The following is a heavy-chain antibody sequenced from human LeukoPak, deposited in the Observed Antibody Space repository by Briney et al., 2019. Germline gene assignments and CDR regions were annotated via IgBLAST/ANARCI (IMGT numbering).Heavy chain of an antibody. V-gene: IGHV3-74*01. J-gene: IGHJ4*02. CDR3: ARSDTTLIDS. Sequence: GGSLRLSCTASGFTSNIYWMHWVRQAPGKGLVWVSRINSDGSSTTYADSVKGRFTISRDNAKNTLYLQMNSLRAEDTALYYCARSDTTLIDSWGQGTLVTVSS. D-gene: IGHD1-1*01. CDR1: GFTSNIYW. CDR2: INSDGSST.